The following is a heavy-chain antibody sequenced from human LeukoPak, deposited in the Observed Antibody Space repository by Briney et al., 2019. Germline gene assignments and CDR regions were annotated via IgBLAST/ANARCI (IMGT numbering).Heavy chain of an antibody. CDR2: IYYSGST. Sequence: PSETLSLTCTVSGGSISSSSYYWGWIRQPPGKGLEWIGCIYYSGSTYYNPSLKSRVTISVDTSKNQFSLKLSSVTAADTAVYYCARSYGGYFDYWGQGTLVTVSS. J-gene: IGHJ4*02. V-gene: IGHV4-39*01. CDR1: GGSISSSSYY. D-gene: IGHD4-23*01. CDR3: ARSYGGYFDY.